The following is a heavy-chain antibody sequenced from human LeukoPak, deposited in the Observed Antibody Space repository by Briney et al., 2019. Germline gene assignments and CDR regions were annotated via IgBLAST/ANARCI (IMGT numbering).Heavy chain of an antibody. D-gene: IGHD3-22*01. CDR1: GGSISSGGYS. CDR2: IYYSGGT. J-gene: IGHJ4*02. V-gene: IGHV4-30-4*07. Sequence: TLSLTCAVSGGSISSGGYSWSWIRQPPGKGLEWIGYIYYSGGTYYNPSLKSRVTISVDTSKNQFSLKLSSVTAADTAVYYCARAESYYDSSGSFDYWGQGTLVTVSS. CDR3: ARAESYYDSSGSFDY.